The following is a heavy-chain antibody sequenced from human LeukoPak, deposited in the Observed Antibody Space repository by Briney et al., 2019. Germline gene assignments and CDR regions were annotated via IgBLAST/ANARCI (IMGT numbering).Heavy chain of an antibody. CDR3: AHSRGSSWTRYPQFDY. J-gene: IGHJ4*02. Sequence: SGPTLVNPTQTLTLTRTFSGFSLSTSGVGVGWIRQPPGKALEWLALIYWDDDKRYSPSLKSRLTITKDTSKNQVVLTMTNMDPVDTATYYCAHSRGSSWTRYPQFDYWGQGTLVTVSS. V-gene: IGHV2-5*02. CDR2: IYWDDDK. CDR1: GFSLSTSGVG. D-gene: IGHD6-13*01.